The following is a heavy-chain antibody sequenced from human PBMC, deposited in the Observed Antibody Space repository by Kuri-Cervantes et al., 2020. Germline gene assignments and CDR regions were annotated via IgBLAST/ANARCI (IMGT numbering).Heavy chain of an antibody. J-gene: IGHJ5*02. Sequence: GESLKISCAASGFTFSSYAMHWVRQAPGKGLEWVAVIRYDGSNKYYADSVKGRFTISRENSKNTLYLQMNSLRAEDTAVYYCAREVRVMVRGVTFDPWGQGTLVTVSS. CDR1: GFTFSSYA. V-gene: IGHV3-33*08. CDR3: AREVRVMVRGVTFDP. D-gene: IGHD3-10*01. CDR2: IRYDGSNK.